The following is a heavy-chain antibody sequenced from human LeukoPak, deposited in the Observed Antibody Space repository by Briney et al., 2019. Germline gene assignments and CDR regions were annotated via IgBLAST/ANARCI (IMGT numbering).Heavy chain of an antibody. V-gene: IGHV1-3*01. CDR2: TNAGSGNS. J-gene: IGHJ6*02. CDR1: VYSLNYFA. Sequence: ASVKVSCKASVYSLNYFAMHWVRQAPGQSLEWMGWTNAGSGNSAYSQRFQGRVTITRDTSANTAYMELRSLRSEDTAVYYCATVVAYYYYGMDVRGQGTTVTVSS. CDR3: ATVVAYYYYGMDV.